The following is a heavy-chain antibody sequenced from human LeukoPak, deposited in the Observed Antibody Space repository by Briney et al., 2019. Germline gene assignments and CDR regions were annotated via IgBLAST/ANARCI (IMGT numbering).Heavy chain of an antibody. CDR1: GGSISSGGYY. D-gene: IGHD3-10*01. Sequence: KTSETLSLTCTVSGGSISSGGYYWSWIRQHPGKGLEWIGYIYYSGSTYYNPSLKSRVTISVDTSKNQFSLKLSSVTAADTAVYYCASHQASSGSYYEEVRYYFDYWGQGTLVTVSS. V-gene: IGHV4-31*03. CDR2: IYYSGST. CDR3: ASHQASSGSYYEEVRYYFDY. J-gene: IGHJ4*02.